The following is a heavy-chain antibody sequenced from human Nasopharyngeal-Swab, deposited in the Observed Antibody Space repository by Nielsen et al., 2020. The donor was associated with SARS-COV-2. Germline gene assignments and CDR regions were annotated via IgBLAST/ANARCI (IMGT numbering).Heavy chain of an antibody. J-gene: IGHJ6*02. CDR2: ISWNSGSI. Sequence: WIRQPPGKGLEWVSGISWNSGSIGYADSVKGRFTISRDNAKNSPYLQMNSLRAEDTALYYCAKDISPVVPYGMDVWGQGTTVTVSS. D-gene: IGHD2-2*01. V-gene: IGHV3-9*01. CDR3: AKDISPVVPYGMDV.